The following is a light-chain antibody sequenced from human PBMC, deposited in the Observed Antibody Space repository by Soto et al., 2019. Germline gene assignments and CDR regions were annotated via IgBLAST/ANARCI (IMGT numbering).Light chain of an antibody. CDR3: QQRSNWPPENT. J-gene: IGKJ2*01. Sequence: EIVLTQSPATLSLSPGERATFSCRASQSVSSYLAWYQQKPGQAPRLLIYDASNRATGIPARFSGSGSGTDFTLTISSLEPEDFAVYYCQQRSNWPPENTFGQGTKLEIK. CDR2: DAS. V-gene: IGKV3-11*01. CDR1: QSVSSY.